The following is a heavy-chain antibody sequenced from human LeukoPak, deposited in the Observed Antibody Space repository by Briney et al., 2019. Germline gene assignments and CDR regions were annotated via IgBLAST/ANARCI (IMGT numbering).Heavy chain of an antibody. D-gene: IGHD4-17*01. Sequence: ASVKVSCKTSGYTFTSYGITWVRQAPGQGLEWMGWISAYSGNTNSAQKFQDRVTMPTDTSTSTAYMELRSLTSDDTAVYYCARGSRTTVLDYWGQGTLLTVSS. V-gene: IGHV1-18*01. CDR3: ARGSRTTVLDY. CDR1: GYTFTSYG. CDR2: ISAYSGNT. J-gene: IGHJ4*02.